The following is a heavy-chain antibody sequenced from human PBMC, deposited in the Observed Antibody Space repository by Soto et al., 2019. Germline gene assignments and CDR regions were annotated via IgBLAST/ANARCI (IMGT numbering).Heavy chain of an antibody. CDR3: GSPVAEATLNTYYTYGIDV. CDR2: TIPLFGLT. CDR1: GVSLNNFA. V-gene: IGHV1-69*01. J-gene: IGHJ6*02. D-gene: IGHD3-9*01. Sequence: QAQLMQSGAEVKKPGSSVKVSCRASGVSLNNFAFCWVRQAPGQGLEWIGGTIPLFGLTNYAQKFQGKVTITADESRSTVYMEMTDLTSKDTCVYYCGSPVAEATLNTYYTYGIDVWSQGTTVTV.